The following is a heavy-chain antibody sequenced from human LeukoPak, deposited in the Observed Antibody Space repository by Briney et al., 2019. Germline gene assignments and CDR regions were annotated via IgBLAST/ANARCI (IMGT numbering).Heavy chain of an antibody. Sequence: PSETLSLTCTVSGSSISSGYYWSWIRQPAGKGLEWIGRIYTSGSTNYNPSLKSRVTMSVDTSKNQFSLKLSSVTAADTAVYYCARDSMIVDFNYYMDVWGKGTTVTVSS. J-gene: IGHJ6*03. CDR3: ARDSMIVDFNYYMDV. D-gene: IGHD3-22*01. V-gene: IGHV4-4*07. CDR1: GSSISSGYY. CDR2: IYTSGST.